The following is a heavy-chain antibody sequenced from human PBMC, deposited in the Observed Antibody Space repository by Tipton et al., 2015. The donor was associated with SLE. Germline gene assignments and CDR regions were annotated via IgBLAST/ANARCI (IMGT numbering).Heavy chain of an antibody. J-gene: IGHJ4*02. V-gene: IGHV4-34*01. Sequence: TLSLTCAVYGGSLTDHCWSWIRQSPGTGLECIGEINSRGSANYHPSLKSRATVSVGTSKNQFSLKLTSVTAADTAVYYCARGKISWAIFVVRNYFDSWGQGTQVTVSS. CDR1: GGSLTDHC. CDR2: INSRGSA. CDR3: ARGKISWAIFVVRNYFDS. D-gene: IGHD2-21*01.